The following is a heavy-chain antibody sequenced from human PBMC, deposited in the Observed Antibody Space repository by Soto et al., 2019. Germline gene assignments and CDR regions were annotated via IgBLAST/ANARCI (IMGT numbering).Heavy chain of an antibody. J-gene: IGHJ6*02. CDR2: IKSKTDGGTT. V-gene: IGHV3-15*01. Sequence: GGSLRLSCAASGFTFSNAWMSWVRQSPGKGLEWVGRIKSKTDGGTTDYAAPVKGRFTISRDDSKNTLYLQMNSLKTEDTAVYYCTTGGDTGTNRPYYYYGMDVWGQGTTVTV. D-gene: IGHD1-7*01. CDR3: TTGGDTGTNRPYYYYGMDV. CDR1: GFTFSNAW.